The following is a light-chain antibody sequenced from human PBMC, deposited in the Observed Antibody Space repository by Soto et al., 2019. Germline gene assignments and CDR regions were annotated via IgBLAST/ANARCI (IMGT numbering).Light chain of an antibody. V-gene: IGKV1-12*01. Sequence: DIQMTQSPSSVSASIGDRVTITCRASQGINNWLAWYQQTPGKAPKLLIYAASTLQSGVPSRFSGSGSGTDFTLTISSLQPEDFATYYFQQANSFPHTVGGGTKVEIK. CDR1: QGINNW. CDR3: QQANSFPHT. J-gene: IGKJ4*01. CDR2: AAS.